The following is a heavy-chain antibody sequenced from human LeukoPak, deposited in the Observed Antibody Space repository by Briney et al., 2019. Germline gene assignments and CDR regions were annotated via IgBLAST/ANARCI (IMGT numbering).Heavy chain of an antibody. J-gene: IGHJ5*02. Sequence: ASVKVSCKASGYTFTGYYMHWVRQAPGQGLEWMGWINPNSGGTNYAQKFQGRVAMTEDTSTDTAYMELSSLRSEDTAVYYCATVYNYYDSSGYPTSSWFDPWGQGTLVTVSS. CDR2: INPNSGGT. D-gene: IGHD3-22*01. CDR3: ATVYNYYDSSGYPTSSWFDP. CDR1: GYTFTGYY. V-gene: IGHV1-2*02.